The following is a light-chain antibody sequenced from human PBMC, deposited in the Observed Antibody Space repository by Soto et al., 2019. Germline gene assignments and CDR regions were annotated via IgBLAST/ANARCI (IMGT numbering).Light chain of an antibody. CDR1: RSDVGGYNY. V-gene: IGLV2-14*01. J-gene: IGLJ1*01. CDR3: SSYTSRSTVSYV. CDR2: EVR. Sequence: SALTQPASVSGSPGQSITISCTGTRSDVGGYNYVSWYQQHPGKAPKLMIYEVRNRPSGVSNRFSGSKSGNTASLTISGLQAEDEADYYCSSYTSRSTVSYVFGTGTKVTVL.